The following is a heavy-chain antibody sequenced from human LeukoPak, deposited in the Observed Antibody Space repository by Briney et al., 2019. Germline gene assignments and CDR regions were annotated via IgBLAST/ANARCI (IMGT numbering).Heavy chain of an antibody. J-gene: IGHJ4*02. CDR3: ARSPLYYDSSGPSPYPFDY. D-gene: IGHD3-22*01. Sequence: GASVKVSCKASGYTFTSYAMNWVRQAPGQGLEWMGWINTNTGNPTYAQGFTGRFVFSLDTSVSTAYLQISSLKAEDTAVYYCARSPLYYDSSGPSPYPFDYWGQGTLVTVS. CDR2: INTNTGNP. V-gene: IGHV7-4-1*02. CDR1: GYTFTSYA.